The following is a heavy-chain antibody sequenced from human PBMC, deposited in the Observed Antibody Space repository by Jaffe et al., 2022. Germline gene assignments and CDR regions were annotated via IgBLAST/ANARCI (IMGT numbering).Heavy chain of an antibody. V-gene: IGHV4-34*01. J-gene: IGHJ1*01. Sequence: QVQLQQWGAGLLKPSETLSLTCAVYGGSFSGYYWSWIRQPPGKGLEWIGEINHSGSTNYNPSLKSRVTISVDTSKNQFSLKLSSVTAADTAVYYCARARPNYDYVWGSYRYTQPEYFQHWGQGTLVTVSS. D-gene: IGHD3-16*02. CDR1: GGSFSGYY. CDR3: ARARPNYDYVWGSYRYTQPEYFQH. CDR2: INHSGST.